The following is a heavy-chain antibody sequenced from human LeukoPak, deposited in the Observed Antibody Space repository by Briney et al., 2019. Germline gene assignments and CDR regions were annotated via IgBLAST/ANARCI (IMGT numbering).Heavy chain of an antibody. V-gene: IGHV1-69*13. CDR1: GGTFSSYA. D-gene: IGHD5-18*01. J-gene: IGHJ4*02. Sequence: SVKVSCKASGGTFSSYAISWVRQAPGQGLEWMGGIIPIFGTANYAQKFQGRVTITADESTSTAYMELGSLRSEDTAVYYCASSVDTAMVTGRTMGDYWGQGTLVTVSS. CDR3: ASSVDTAMVTGRTMGDY. CDR2: IIPIFGTA.